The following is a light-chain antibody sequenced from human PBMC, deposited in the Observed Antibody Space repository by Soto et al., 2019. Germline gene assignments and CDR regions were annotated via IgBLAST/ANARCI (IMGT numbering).Light chain of an antibody. CDR2: AAS. J-gene: IGKJ1*01. CDR3: QQSYSTPRT. CDR1: QSISNY. V-gene: IGKV1-39*01. Sequence: DIQMTQSPSSLSASVGDRVTITCRASQSISNYLNWYQQKPGKAPKLLMYAASSCQSGVPSRFSGSGSGTDFTLTISSLQPEDFATYYCQQSYSTPRTFGQGTKVEFK.